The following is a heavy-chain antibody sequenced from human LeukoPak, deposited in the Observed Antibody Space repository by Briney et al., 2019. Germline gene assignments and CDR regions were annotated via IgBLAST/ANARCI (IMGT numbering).Heavy chain of an antibody. V-gene: IGHV3-23*01. CDR3: ARDRDLVVVPAATGGAFDI. CDR1: GFAFGSEA. D-gene: IGHD2-2*01. J-gene: IGHJ3*02. Sequence: PGGSLRLSCAVSGFAFGSEAMSWVRQSPARGLEWVASISPGGGTTYYADYVKGRFTIPRDNAKNSLYLQMNSLRAEDTAVYYCARDRDLVVVPAATGGAFDIWGQGTMVTVSS. CDR2: ISPGGGTT.